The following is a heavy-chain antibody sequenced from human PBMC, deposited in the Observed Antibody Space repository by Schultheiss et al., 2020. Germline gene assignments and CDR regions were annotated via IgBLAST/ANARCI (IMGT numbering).Heavy chain of an antibody. D-gene: IGHD5-24*01. Sequence: GGSLRLSCAASGFTFSSYAMSWIRQAPGKGLEWVSYISSSGSTIYYADSVKGRFTISRDNAKNSLYLQMNSLRAEDTAVYYCARDFPNPMMATGPFDIWGQGTMVTVAS. V-gene: IGHV3-11*01. CDR2: ISSSGSTI. CDR1: GFTFSSYA. J-gene: IGHJ3*02. CDR3: ARDFPNPMMATGPFDI.